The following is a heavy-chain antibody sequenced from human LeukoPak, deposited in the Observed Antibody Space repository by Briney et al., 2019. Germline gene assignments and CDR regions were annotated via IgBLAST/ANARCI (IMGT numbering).Heavy chain of an antibody. CDR3: AREGDGYNGVFDY. CDR2: IIPIFGTA. J-gene: IGHJ4*02. CDR1: GGTFSSYA. V-gene: IGHV1-69*05. Sequence: SVKVSCKASGGTFSSYAISWVRQAPGQGLKWMGGIIPIFGTANYAQKFQGRVTITTDESTSTAYMELSSLRSEDTAVYYCAREGDGYNGVFDYWGQGTLVTVSS. D-gene: IGHD5-24*01.